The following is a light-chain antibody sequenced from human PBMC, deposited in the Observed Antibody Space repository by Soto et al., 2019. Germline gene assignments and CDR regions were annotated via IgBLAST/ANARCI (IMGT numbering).Light chain of an antibody. J-gene: IGLJ2*01. CDR1: SSNIGNNY. Sequence: QSVVTQPPSVSAAPGQTVTISCSGRSSNIGNNYVSWYQQLPGAAPKLLIYDNNKRPSGIPDRFSGSKSGTSATLGITGLQTGDEADYYCGTWDSNLSSVVFGGGTKVTVL. CDR3: GTWDSNLSSVV. V-gene: IGLV1-51*01. CDR2: DNN.